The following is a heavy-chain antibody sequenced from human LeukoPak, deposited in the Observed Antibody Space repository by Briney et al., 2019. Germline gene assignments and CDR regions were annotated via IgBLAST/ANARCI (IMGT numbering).Heavy chain of an antibody. CDR3: ARDAYAWWFGEFNYNWFDP. J-gene: IGHJ5*02. V-gene: IGHV1-46*01. CDR2: INPSGGST. CDR1: GYTFTSYY. Sequence: GASVKVSCKASGYTFTSYYMHWVRQAPGQGLEWMGIINPSGGSTSYAQKFQGRVTVTRDTSTSTVYMELSSLRSEDTAVYYCARDAYAWWFGEFNYNWFDPWGQGTLVTVSS. D-gene: IGHD3-10*01.